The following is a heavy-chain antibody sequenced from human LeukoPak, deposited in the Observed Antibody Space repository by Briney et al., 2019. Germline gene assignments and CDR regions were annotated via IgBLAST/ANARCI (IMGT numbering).Heavy chain of an antibody. V-gene: IGHV1-69*13. CDR2: IIPIFGTA. D-gene: IGHD1-26*01. CDR3: ASISVYSGSYPNYYYYGMDV. CDR1: GGTFSSYA. J-gene: IGHJ6*02. Sequence: GASVKVSCKASGGTFSSYAISWVRQAPGQGLEWMGGIIPIFGTANYAQKFQGRVTITADESTSTAYMELSSLRSEDTAVYYCASISVYSGSYPNYYYYGMDVWGQGTTVTVSS.